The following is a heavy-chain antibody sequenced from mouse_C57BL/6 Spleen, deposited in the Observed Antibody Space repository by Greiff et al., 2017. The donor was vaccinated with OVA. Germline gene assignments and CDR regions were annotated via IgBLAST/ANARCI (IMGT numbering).Heavy chain of an antibody. CDR1: GFTFSSYA. V-gene: IGHV5-4*03. CDR3: ARVGPFAY. CDR2: ISDGGSYT. J-gene: IGHJ3*01. Sequence: DVKLQESGGGLVKPGGSLKLSCAASGFTFSSYAMSWVRQTPEKRLEWVATISDGGSYTYYPDNVKGRFTISRDNAKNNLYLQMSHLKSEDTAMYYCARVGPFAYWGQGTLVTVSA.